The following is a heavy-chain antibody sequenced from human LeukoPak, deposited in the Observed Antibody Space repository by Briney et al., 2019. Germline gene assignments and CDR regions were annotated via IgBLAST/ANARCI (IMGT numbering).Heavy chain of an antibody. CDR1: GDPISTYH. D-gene: IGHD5/OR15-5a*01. Sequence: SETLSLTCSVFGDPISTYHWNWIRKPSGKGLEWIAYMQSTGNSHYNPSLKSRVSISVDTSKNQFSLELSSVTAADTAVYYCAVNSTKHTFDIWGQGTMVTVSS. J-gene: IGHJ3*02. V-gene: IGHV4-59*08. CDR3: AVNSTKHTFDI. CDR2: MQSTGNS.